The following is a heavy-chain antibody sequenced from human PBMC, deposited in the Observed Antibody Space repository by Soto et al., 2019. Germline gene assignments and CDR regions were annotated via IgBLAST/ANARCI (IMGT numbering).Heavy chain of an antibody. J-gene: IGHJ1*01. D-gene: IGHD3-22*01. V-gene: IGHV1-18*01. CDR1: GYTFTTYG. Sequence: QVQLVQSGGEVKKPGASVKVSCKASGYTFTTYGITWVRQGPGQGLEWMGWISAYNGNTNYAQKVQGRVTMTTDTSTSTAYMERRSLRSDDTAVYYCARAVDYYDISGYYTHEYFQHWGQGTLVTVSS. CDR2: ISAYNGNT. CDR3: ARAVDYYDISGYYTHEYFQH.